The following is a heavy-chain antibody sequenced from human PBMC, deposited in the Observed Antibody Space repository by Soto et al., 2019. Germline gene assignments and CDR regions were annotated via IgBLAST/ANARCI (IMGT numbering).Heavy chain of an antibody. CDR3: ARGYCSGGSCRNYYYYGMDV. D-gene: IGHD2-15*01. Sequence: ASVKVSCKASGYTFTSYGISWVRQAPGQGLEWMGWISAYNGNTNYAQKLQGRVTMTTDTSTSTAYMELRSLRSDDTAVYYCARGYCSGGSCRNYYYYGMDVWGQGTTVTVSS. CDR2: ISAYNGNT. J-gene: IGHJ6*02. CDR1: GYTFTSYG. V-gene: IGHV1-18*01.